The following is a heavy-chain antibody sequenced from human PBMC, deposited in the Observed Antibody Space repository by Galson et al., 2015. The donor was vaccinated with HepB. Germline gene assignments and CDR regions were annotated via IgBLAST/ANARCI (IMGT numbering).Heavy chain of an antibody. V-gene: IGHV1-46*04. CDR2: IKPSGST. Sequence: SVKVSCKASGYTFTSYPVHWVRQAPGQGLEWMGIIKPSGSTRYAQRLQGRVTLTKDTSTSTLYMELISLRAEDTAVYYCAKEGGHYGDSDYWGQGTLVSVSS. D-gene: IGHD4-17*01. J-gene: IGHJ4*02. CDR3: AKEGGHYGDSDY. CDR1: GYTFTSYP.